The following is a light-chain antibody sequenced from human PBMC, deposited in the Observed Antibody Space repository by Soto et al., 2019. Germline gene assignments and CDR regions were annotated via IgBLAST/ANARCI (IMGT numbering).Light chain of an antibody. J-gene: IGKJ1*01. V-gene: IGKV1-5*01. CDR1: QSISSW. CDR3: QQYNSYSQT. Sequence: DKHINHYPATLSASVGDGVNITCGESQSISSWLAWYQQKAEKAPKLLIYDASSLESGVPSRFSGSGSGTEFTLTITSLQPDHFATYYCQQYNSYSQTFGKGTKGDIK. CDR2: DAS.